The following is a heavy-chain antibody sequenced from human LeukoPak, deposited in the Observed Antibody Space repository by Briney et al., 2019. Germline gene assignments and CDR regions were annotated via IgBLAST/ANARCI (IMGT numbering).Heavy chain of an antibody. CDR1: GGSISSSSFY. V-gene: IGHV4-39*07. D-gene: IGHD2-2*01. Sequence: SETLSLTCTVSGGSISSSSFYWGWIRQPPGKGLEWIGSIYYSGSTYYNPSLKSRVTMSVDTSKNQFSLKLSSVTAADTAVYYCARVSCSSTSCYLRGGSYYYMDVWGKGTTVTISS. J-gene: IGHJ6*03. CDR2: IYYSGST. CDR3: ARVSCSSTSCYLRGGSYYYMDV.